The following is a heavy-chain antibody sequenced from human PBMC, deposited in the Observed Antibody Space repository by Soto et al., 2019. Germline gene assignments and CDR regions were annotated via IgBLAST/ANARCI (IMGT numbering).Heavy chain of an antibody. D-gene: IGHD5-12*01. CDR2: IYYSGST. Sequence: PSETLSLTCTVSGDSISRNIYYWGWIRQPPGKGLEWIGDIYYSGSTYYNPSLKSRAAISVDTSKNQVSLKLSSVTAADTAVYYCARSTRSGYNYFDFWGQGSLVTVSS. V-gene: IGHV4-39*01. CDR1: GDSISRNIYY. CDR3: ARSTRSGYNYFDF. J-gene: IGHJ4*02.